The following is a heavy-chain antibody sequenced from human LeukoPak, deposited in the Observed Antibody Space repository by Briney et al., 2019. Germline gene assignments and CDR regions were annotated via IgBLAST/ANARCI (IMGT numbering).Heavy chain of an antibody. D-gene: IGHD3-9*01. CDR1: GGSISSYY. CDR2: IYTSGST. Sequence: PSETLSLTCTVSGGSISSYYWSWIRQPAGKGLEWIGRIYTSGSTNYNPSLKSRVTMSVDTSKNQFSLKLSSVTAADTAVYYCAREGWRYDILTGYYYWGQGTLVTVSS. J-gene: IGHJ4*02. CDR3: AREGWRYDILTGYYY. V-gene: IGHV4-4*07.